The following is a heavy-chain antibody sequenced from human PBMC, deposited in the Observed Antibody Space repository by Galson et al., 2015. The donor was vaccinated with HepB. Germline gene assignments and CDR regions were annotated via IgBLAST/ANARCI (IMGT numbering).Heavy chain of an antibody. D-gene: IGHD6-19*01. CDR1: GFIFSSYV. V-gene: IGHV3-23*01. CDR2: FSGSGNTT. J-gene: IGHJ4*02. CDR3: ARQGSGWYGSFDY. Sequence: SLRLSCAASGFIFSSYVMSWVRQAPGKGLEWVSTFSGSGNTTYNEDSVKGRFTMSRDNSKNTLYLQMNSLRAEDTAVYYCARQGSGWYGSFDYWGQGTVVTVSS.